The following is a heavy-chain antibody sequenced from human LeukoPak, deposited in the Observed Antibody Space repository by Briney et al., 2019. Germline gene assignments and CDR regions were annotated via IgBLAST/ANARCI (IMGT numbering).Heavy chain of an antibody. CDR3: ARDGGGNRNFDY. J-gene: IGHJ4*02. CDR2: VHNSGST. CDR1: GASMVGYY. Sequence: SETLSLTCDVSGASMVGYYWSWIRQSAGGGLEWIGRVHNSGSTNYHPSLRSRVTLSEDVSKSQFYLRLTSVTAADTAVYYCARDGGGNRNFDYWGQGTLVTVSS. D-gene: IGHD4-23*01. V-gene: IGHV4-4*07.